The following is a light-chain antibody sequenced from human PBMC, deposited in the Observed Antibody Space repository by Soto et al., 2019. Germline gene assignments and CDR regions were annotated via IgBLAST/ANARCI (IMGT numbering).Light chain of an antibody. J-gene: IGKJ4*01. CDR2: GAS. V-gene: IGKV3-15*01. CDR1: QSVSSN. CDR3: QQYNNWPLT. Sequence: ETVMTQSPATLSVSPGERATLSCRASQSVSSNLAWYQQKPGQAPRLLIYGASTRATGIPARFSGSGSGTEFTLTISSLQSEDFAVYHCQQYNNWPLTLGGGTRVDIK.